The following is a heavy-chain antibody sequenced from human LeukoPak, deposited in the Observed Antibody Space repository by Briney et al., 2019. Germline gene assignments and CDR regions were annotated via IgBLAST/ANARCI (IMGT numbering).Heavy chain of an antibody. CDR3: ARDREVTPYYFDY. CDR2: IDPSGGST. V-gene: IGHV1-46*01. J-gene: IGHJ4*02. D-gene: IGHD2-21*02. Sequence: GASVKVSCKASGYTFTDYYIHWVRQAPGQGLEWMGIIDPSGGSTIYAQKFQGRLTMTRDTSTSTVYMELSSLKSEDTAVYSCARDREVTPYYFDYWGQGTLVTVSS. CDR1: GYTFTDYY.